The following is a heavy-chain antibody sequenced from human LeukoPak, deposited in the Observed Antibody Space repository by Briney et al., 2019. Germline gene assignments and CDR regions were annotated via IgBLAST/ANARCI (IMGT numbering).Heavy chain of an antibody. V-gene: IGHV4-59*08. Sequence: PSETLSLTCTVSGGSISTYFWNWIRQPPGKGLEWIGYIYYSGSTNYNPSLKSRVTISVDTSKNQFSLKLSSVTAADTAVYYCARLPYCSGGACHSVDYWGQGTLVTVSS. CDR2: IYYSGST. D-gene: IGHD2-15*01. J-gene: IGHJ4*02. CDR3: ARLPYCSGGACHSVDY. CDR1: GGSISTYF.